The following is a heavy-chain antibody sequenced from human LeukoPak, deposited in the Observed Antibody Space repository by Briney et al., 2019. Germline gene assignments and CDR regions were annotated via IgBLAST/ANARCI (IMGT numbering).Heavy chain of an antibody. D-gene: IGHD1-14*01. CDR2: ISDSGNTI. CDR1: GFTFSSYE. Sequence: PGGSLRLSCAASGFTFSSYEMNWVRQAPGRGLEWVSYISDSGNTINYTDSVKGRFTISRDNAKNSLYLQMNSLRVEDTAIYYCVRARTPPPRNNWFDPWGQGTLVTVSS. V-gene: IGHV3-48*03. J-gene: IGHJ5*02. CDR3: VRARTPPPRNNWFDP.